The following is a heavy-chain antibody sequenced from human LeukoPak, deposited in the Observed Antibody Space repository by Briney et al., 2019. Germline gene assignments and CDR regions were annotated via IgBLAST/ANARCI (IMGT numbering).Heavy chain of an antibody. Sequence: SVKVSCKASGGTFSSYAISWVRQAPGQGLEWTGGIIPIFGTANYAQKFQGRVTITADESTSTAYMELSSLRSEDTAVYYCARDDYYDSSANNWFDPWGQGTLVTVSS. CDR2: IIPIFGTA. CDR1: GGTFSSYA. CDR3: ARDDYYDSSANNWFDP. D-gene: IGHD3-22*01. J-gene: IGHJ5*02. V-gene: IGHV1-69*13.